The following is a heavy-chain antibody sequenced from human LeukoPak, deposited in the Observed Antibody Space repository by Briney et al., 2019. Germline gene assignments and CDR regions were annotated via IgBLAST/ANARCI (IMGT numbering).Heavy chain of an antibody. CDR2: ISNSGYT. D-gene: IGHD3-10*01. CDR1: GFTFSSYA. V-gene: IGHV3-23*01. CDR3: AKDIRAVGTSVFEY. Sequence: GGSLRLSCAASGFTFSSYAMSWVRQAPGKGLEWVSSISNSGYTYYAVSVKGRFTVSRDSSNNTVYLQMNSLRAEDTAMYYCAKDIRAVGTSVFEYWGQGTLVSVSS. J-gene: IGHJ4*02.